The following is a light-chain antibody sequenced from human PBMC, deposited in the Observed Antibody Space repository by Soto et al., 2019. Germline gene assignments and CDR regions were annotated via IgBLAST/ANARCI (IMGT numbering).Light chain of an antibody. CDR1: HDISTF. CDR2: EAS. V-gene: IGKV1-9*01. J-gene: IGKJ2*01. CDR3: QQYKSYPYT. Sequence: DIQLTQSPSLLSASIGDRVTITCRASHDISTFLAWYQQKPGKAPKLLIYEASTLQSGVPSRFSGSGSGTEFTLTISNLQPEDFATYYCQQYKSYPYTFGQGTKLEIK.